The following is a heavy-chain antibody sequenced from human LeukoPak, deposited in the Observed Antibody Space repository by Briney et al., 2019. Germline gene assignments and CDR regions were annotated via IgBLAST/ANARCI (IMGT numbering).Heavy chain of an antibody. Sequence: PSETLSLTCTVSGGSISSGDYYWSWIRQPPGKGLEWIGYTYYSGSTYYNPSLKSRVTISLDTTKNQFSLRLSSATAADTAVYYCARDSSGWYYYFDYWGQGTLVTVSS. CDR2: TYYSGST. V-gene: IGHV4-30-4*01. J-gene: IGHJ4*02. CDR3: ARDSSGWYYYFDY. CDR1: GGSISSGDYY. D-gene: IGHD6-19*01.